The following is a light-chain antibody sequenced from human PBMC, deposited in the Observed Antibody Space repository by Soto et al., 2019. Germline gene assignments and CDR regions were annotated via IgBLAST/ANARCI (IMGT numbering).Light chain of an antibody. V-gene: IGKV1-5*03. CDR2: KAS. Sequence: IQMTHSPSALSASVGDRVTITGRASQSISSWLAWYQQKPGKAPTLLIYKASSLESGVPSRFSGSESGTEFTLTISSLQPDDFATYYCQQYNSYSRTFGQGTKVDIK. J-gene: IGKJ1*01. CDR1: QSISSW. CDR3: QQYNSYSRT.